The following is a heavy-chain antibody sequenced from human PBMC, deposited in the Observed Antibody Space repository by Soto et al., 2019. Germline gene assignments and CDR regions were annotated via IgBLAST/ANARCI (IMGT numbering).Heavy chain of an antibody. V-gene: IGHV3-30-3*01. D-gene: IGHD5-12*01. J-gene: IGHJ6*02. CDR3: AREMGLPYYYGMDV. CDR2: ISYDGSNK. Sequence: GGSLRLSCAASGFTFSSYAMHWVRQAPGKGLEWVAVISYDGSNKYYADSVKGRFTISRDNSKNTLYLQMNSLRAEDTAVYYCAREMGLPYYYGMDVWGQGTTVTVSS. CDR1: GFTFSSYA.